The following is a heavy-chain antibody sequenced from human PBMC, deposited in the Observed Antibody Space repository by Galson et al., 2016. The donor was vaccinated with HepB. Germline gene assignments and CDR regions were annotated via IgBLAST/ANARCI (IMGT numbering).Heavy chain of an antibody. CDR1: GYTFTSYA. D-gene: IGHD2-21*02. V-gene: IGHV1-3*01. CDR3: ARSGKRMVLTAPIDY. J-gene: IGHJ4*02. Sequence: SVKVSCKASGYTFTSYAMHWVRQAPGQRLEWMGWINAGNGNTKFSQKFQGRVTITRDTSASTAYMELSSLRSEDTAVYYCARSGKRMVLTAPIDYWGQGTLVTVSS. CDR2: INAGNGNT.